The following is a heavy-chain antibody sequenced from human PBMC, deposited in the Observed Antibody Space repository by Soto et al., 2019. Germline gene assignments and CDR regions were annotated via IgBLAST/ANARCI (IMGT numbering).Heavy chain of an antibody. J-gene: IGHJ4*02. CDR1: GYSFSTSW. CDR2: IYPGDSDT. Sequence: GESLKISCNGSGYSFSTSWIAWVRQMPGKGLEWMGIIYPGDSDTRYTPSFQGQVTISVDKSVSTAYLQWSSPKASDTAMYYCARGKYCTNGACYFYDHWGQGTLVTVSS. D-gene: IGHD2-8*01. V-gene: IGHV5-51*01. CDR3: ARGKYCTNGACYFYDH.